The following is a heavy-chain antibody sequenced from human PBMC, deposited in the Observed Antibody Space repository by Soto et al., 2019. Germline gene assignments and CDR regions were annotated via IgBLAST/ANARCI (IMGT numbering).Heavy chain of an antibody. J-gene: IGHJ6*02. V-gene: IGHV1-69*13. D-gene: IGHD1-26*01. CDR3: ARDRGSGSYSWGGMDV. CDR2: IIPIFGTA. CDR1: GGTFSSYA. Sequence: SVKVSCKASGGTFSSYAISGVRQAPGQGLEWMGGIIPIFGTANYAQKFQGRVTITADESTSTAYMELSSLRSEDTAVYYCARDRGSGSYSWGGMDVWGQGTTVTVSS.